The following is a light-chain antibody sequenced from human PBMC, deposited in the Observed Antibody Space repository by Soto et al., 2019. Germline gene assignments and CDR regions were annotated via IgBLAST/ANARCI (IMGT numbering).Light chain of an antibody. J-gene: IGKJ1*01. V-gene: IGKV1-5*01. Sequence: DIQMTQSPSALSASVGDRVTITCRASQRISSWLAWYQQKPGKAPKLLIYDASSLESGVPSRFSGSGSGTEFTLTISSLQPDDFATYYCQQYNSYSTTVGQGTKVEIK. CDR2: DAS. CDR1: QRISSW. CDR3: QQYNSYSTT.